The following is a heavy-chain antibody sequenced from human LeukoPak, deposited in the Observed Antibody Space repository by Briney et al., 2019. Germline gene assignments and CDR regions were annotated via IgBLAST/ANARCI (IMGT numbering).Heavy chain of an antibody. V-gene: IGHV3-23*01. D-gene: IGHD5-18*01. J-gene: IGHJ3*02. CDR3: ALLDTAYAFDI. CDR1: GFTFSSNA. Sequence: AESLRLSCAVSGFTFSSNAMSWDRQAPGKGLEWVSAISGSGGSTYYADSEKGRFTISRDNSKNTLYLQMNSLRAEDTAVYYCALLDTAYAFDIWGQGTMVTVSS. CDR2: ISGSGGST.